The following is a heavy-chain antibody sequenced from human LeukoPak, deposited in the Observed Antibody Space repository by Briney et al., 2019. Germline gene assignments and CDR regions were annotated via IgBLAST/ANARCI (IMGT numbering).Heavy chain of an antibody. Sequence: GGSLRLSCAASGFTFSSYAMHWVRQAPGKGLEWMAVISYDGSNQYYADSVKGRFTISRDNSKNTLFLQMNSLRVEDTAVYYCATGITMMIMAPGYWGQGTLVTVSS. V-gene: IGHV3-30*14. CDR2: ISYDGSNQ. J-gene: IGHJ1*01. D-gene: IGHD3-22*01. CDR1: GFTFSSYA. CDR3: ATGITMMIMAPGY.